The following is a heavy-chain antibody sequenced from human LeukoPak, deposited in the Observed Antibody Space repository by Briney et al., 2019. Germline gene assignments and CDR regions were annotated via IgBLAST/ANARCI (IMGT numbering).Heavy chain of an antibody. CDR2: MSSDGNKK. D-gene: IGHD3-10*01. CDR1: GFTFNSYT. V-gene: IGHV3-30-3*01. Sequence: GRSLRLSCAAPGFTFNSYTMHWVRQAPGKGLEWVAVMSSDGNKKFYAEYVKGRFTISRDNSENTLYLEMNSLRGEDTAVYYCARGDYDLSGSYHYGMDVWGQGTTVTVSS. CDR3: ARGDYDLSGSYHYGMDV. J-gene: IGHJ6*02.